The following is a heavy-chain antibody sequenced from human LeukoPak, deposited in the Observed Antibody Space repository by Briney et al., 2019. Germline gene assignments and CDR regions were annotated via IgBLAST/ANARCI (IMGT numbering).Heavy chain of an antibody. CDR2: INPSGGST. V-gene: IGHV1-46*01. Sequence: ASVKVSCKASGYTLTSHYMHWVRQAPGQGLGWMGKINPSGGSTSYAQKFQGRVTMTRDTSTSTVYMELSSLRSEDTAVYYCARYVGYYYDYWGQGTLVTVSS. J-gene: IGHJ4*02. CDR3: ARYVGYYYDY. CDR1: GYTLTSHY. D-gene: IGHD3-22*01.